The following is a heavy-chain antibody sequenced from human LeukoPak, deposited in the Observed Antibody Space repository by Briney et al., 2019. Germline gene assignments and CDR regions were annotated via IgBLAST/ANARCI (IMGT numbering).Heavy chain of an antibody. D-gene: IGHD3-22*01. CDR2: IYYSGST. CDR1: GGSISSYY. CDR3: ARESRSGYVDY. J-gene: IGHJ4*02. Sequence: SETLSLTCTVSGGSISSYYWSWIRQPPGKGLEWIGYIYYSGSTNYNPSLKSRVTISVDTSKNQFSLKLSSVTAADTAVYYCARESRSGYVDYCGQGTLVTVSS. V-gene: IGHV4-59*01.